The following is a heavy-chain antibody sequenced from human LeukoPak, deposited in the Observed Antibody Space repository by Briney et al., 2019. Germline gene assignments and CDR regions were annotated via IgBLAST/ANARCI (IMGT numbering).Heavy chain of an antibody. CDR3: TRGLSIANRPAYYFDY. CDR1: GHTFTDYY. D-gene: IGHD6-6*01. V-gene: IGHV1-2*02. CDR2: INPNSGGT. Sequence: GASVKVSCKASGHTFTDYYMHWVRQAPGQGFEWMGWINPNSGGTNYAQKFQGRVTMTRDTSISTAYMELTSLRSDDTAVYYCTRGLSIANRPAYYFDYWVQGTLVTVSS. J-gene: IGHJ4*02.